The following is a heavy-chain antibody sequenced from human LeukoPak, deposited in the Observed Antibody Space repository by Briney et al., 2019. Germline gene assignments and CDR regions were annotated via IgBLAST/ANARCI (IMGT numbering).Heavy chain of an antibody. V-gene: IGHV3-15*07. CDR3: ATDFYDST. Sequence: GGSLRLSCATSGFTFSNAWMNWVRQAPGKGLEWVGRIRSNSDGGTIDYAAPVKGRLTLSRDDSKTTLYLQMNSLQTEDTAVYYCATDFYDSTWGQGTLVTVSS. J-gene: IGHJ5*02. CDR1: GFTFSNAW. D-gene: IGHD3-22*01. CDR2: IRSNSDGGTI.